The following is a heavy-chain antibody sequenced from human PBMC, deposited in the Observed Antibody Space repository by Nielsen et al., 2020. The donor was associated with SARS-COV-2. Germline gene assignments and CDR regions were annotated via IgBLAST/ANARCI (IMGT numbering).Heavy chain of an antibody. CDR3: ARDKFGAFDY. V-gene: IGHV3-7*01. Sequence: ESLKISCAASGFTFSSYWMSWVRQAPGKGLEWVANIKQDGSEKYYVDSVKGRFTISRDNAKNSLYLQMNSLRAEDTAVYYCARDKFGAFDYWGQGTLVTVSS. D-gene: IGHD3-10*01. J-gene: IGHJ4*02. CDR2: IKQDGSEK. CDR1: GFTFSSYW.